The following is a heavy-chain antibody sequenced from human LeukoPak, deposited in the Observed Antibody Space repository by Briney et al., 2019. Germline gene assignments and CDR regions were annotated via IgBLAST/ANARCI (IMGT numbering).Heavy chain of an antibody. CDR3: AREAITIFGVVRTQTTYGPHRFDP. Sequence: ASVKVSCKASGYTFTSYGISWVRQAPGQGLEWMGWISAYNGNTNYAQKLQGRVTMTTDTSTSTAYMELRSLRSDDTAVYYCAREAITIFGVVRTQTTYGPHRFDPWGQGTLLTVSS. CDR1: GYTFTSYG. CDR2: ISAYNGNT. J-gene: IGHJ5*02. D-gene: IGHD3-3*01. V-gene: IGHV1-18*01.